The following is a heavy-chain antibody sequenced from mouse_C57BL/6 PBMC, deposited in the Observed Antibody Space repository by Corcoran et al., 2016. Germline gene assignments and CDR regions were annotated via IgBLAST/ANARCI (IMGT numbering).Heavy chain of an antibody. J-gene: IGHJ3*01. CDR3: ARGQLAY. CDR2: INPNNGGT. D-gene: IGHD3-3*01. V-gene: IGHV1-26*01. Sequence: EVQLQQSGPELVKPGASVKRPCKASGYTFTDYYMNWVQQSHGKSLEWIGDINPNNGGTSYNQKFKGTATLTVDKSSSTAYMELRSLTSEDSAVYYCARGQLAYWGQGTLLTVSA. CDR1: GYTFTDYY.